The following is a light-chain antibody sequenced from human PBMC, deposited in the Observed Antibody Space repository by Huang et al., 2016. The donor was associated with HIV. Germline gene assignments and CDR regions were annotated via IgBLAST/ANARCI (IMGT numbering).Light chain of an antibody. J-gene: IGKJ4*01. CDR1: QRISSN. CDR3: QQYNNWPPLT. CDR2: RAS. Sequence: EVVMTQSPNTLSVSPGERATLSCRASQRISSNLAWYQQKPGQAPRLLIYRASARASRVPARCSGSGSGTEFTLTISSLQSEDFAIYYCQQYNNWPPLTFGGGTKVEI. V-gene: IGKV3-15*01.